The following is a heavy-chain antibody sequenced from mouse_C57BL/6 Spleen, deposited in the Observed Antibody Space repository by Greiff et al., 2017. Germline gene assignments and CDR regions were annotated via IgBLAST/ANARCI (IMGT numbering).Heavy chain of an antibody. J-gene: IGHJ4*01. CDR1: GYTFTSYW. V-gene: IGHV1-64*01. CDR2: IHPNSGST. D-gene: IGHD2-1*01. CDR3: ARSGNGGYYAMDY. Sequence: QVQLQQPEAELVKPGASVKLSCKASGYTFTSYWMHWVKQRPGQGLEWIGMIHPNSGSTTSNQKFKGKATLTVDKSSSTAYMQLSSLTSESTAVYYCARSGNGGYYAMDYWGQGTSVTVSS.